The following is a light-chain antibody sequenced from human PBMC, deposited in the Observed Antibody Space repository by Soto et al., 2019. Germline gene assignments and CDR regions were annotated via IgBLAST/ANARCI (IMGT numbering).Light chain of an antibody. CDR3: SSYAGSNILVV. CDR1: SNDIGTYNL. CDR2: EGS. Sequence: QSALTQLGSLSGSPGQSITISCSGTSNDIGTYNLVSWYQQHPGKAPKLIIFEGSRLPSGVSSRFSGSKSGNTASLTISGLRPEDEADYYCSSYAGSNILVVFGGGTKLTVL. J-gene: IGLJ2*01. V-gene: IGLV2-23*01.